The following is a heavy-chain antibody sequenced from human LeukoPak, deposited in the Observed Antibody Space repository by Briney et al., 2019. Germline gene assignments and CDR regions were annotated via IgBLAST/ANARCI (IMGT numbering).Heavy chain of an antibody. CDR2: ISSSSSYI. CDR3: AKEGCSGGSCYSVWNAFDI. CDR1: GFTFSSYS. Sequence: GGSLRLSCAASGFTFSSYSMNWVRQAPGKGLEWVSSISSSSSYIYYADSVKGRFTISRDNAKNSLYLQMNSLRAEDTALYYCAKEGCSGGSCYSVWNAFDIWGQGTMVTVSS. J-gene: IGHJ3*02. D-gene: IGHD2-15*01. V-gene: IGHV3-21*04.